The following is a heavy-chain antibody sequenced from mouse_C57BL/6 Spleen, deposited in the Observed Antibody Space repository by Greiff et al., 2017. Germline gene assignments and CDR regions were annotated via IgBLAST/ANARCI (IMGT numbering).Heavy chain of an antibody. D-gene: IGHD2-3*01. Sequence: QVQLQQSGAELVRPGTSVKVSCKASGYAFTNYLIEWVQQRPGQGLEWIGVINPGSGGTNYNEKVKGKATLTADNSTRTSYLQLSHLTSEDTAVYFGASNYDGYNVRWYFDVWGTGTTFTVSS. J-gene: IGHJ1*03. CDR2: INPGSGGT. CDR3: ASNYDGYNVRWYFDV. V-gene: IGHV1-54*01. CDR1: GYAFTNYL.